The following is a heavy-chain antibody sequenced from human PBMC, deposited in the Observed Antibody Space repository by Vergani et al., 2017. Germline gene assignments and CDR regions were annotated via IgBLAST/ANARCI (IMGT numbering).Heavy chain of an antibody. CDR3: AKQDITEG. D-gene: IGHD2-15*01. V-gene: IGHV3-9*01. CDR1: GFTFDDFA. CDR2: ISWNSGSI. J-gene: IGHJ4*02. Sequence: EVQLVESGGGLVQPGRSLRLSCAASGFTFDDFAMHWVRQAPGKGLEWVSGISWNSGSIGYADSVKGRFTISRDNAKNSLYLQMNSLRAEDTALYYCAKQDITEGWGQGTLVTVTS.